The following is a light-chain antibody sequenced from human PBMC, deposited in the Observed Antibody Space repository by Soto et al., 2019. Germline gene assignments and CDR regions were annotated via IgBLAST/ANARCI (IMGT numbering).Light chain of an antibody. CDR3: QHYNSYSEA. CDR2: KAS. V-gene: IGKV1-5*03. CDR1: QTISSW. Sequence: DIQMTQSPSTLSGSVGDRVTITCRASQTISSWLAWYQQNPGKAPKLLIYKASTLKSGVPSRFSGSGSGTAFTLTISSLQPDDFATYYCQHYNSYSEAFGQGPKVDIK. J-gene: IGKJ1*01.